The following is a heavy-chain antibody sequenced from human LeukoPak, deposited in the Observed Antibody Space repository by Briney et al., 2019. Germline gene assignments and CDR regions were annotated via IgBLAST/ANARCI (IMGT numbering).Heavy chain of an antibody. J-gene: IGHJ4*02. Sequence: GRSLRLSCAASGFTFDDYAMHWVRQAPGKGLEWVSGISWNSGSIGYADSVKGRFTISRDNAKNSLYLQMNSLRAEDTALYYCAAAGTGFFDYWGQGTLVTVSS. V-gene: IGHV3-9*01. CDR3: AAAGTGFFDY. CDR1: GFTFDDYA. D-gene: IGHD6-13*01. CDR2: ISWNSGSI.